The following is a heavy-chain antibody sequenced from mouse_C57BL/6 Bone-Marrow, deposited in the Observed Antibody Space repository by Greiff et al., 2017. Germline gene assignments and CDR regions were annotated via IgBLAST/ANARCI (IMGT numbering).Heavy chain of an antibody. D-gene: IGHD2-1*01. V-gene: IGHV5-6*02. CDR2: ISSGGSYT. CDR3: ARRGDGNYVAY. Sequence: EVKVVESGGDLVKPGGSLKLSCAASGFTFSSYGMSWVRQTPDKRLEWVATISSGGSYTYYPDSVKGRFTISRDNAKNTLYLQMSSLKSEDTAMYYCARRGDGNYVAYWGQGTLVTVAA. CDR1: GFTFSSYG. J-gene: IGHJ3*01.